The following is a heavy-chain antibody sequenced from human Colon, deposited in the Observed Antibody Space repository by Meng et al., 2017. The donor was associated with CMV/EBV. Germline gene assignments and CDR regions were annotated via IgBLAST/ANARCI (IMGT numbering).Heavy chain of an antibody. CDR3: ARDDTPYDFWSGYTHYYYYGMDV. CDR1: GFTFKFYW. V-gene: IGHV3-74*01. J-gene: IGHJ6*02. Sequence: GESLKISCVASGFTFKFYWMHWVRQTPGKGLEWVARINSDGSSTSYADSVKGRFTISRDNAKNTLYLQMNSLRAEDTAVYYCARDDTPYDFWSGYTHYYYYGMDVWGQGTTVTVSS. D-gene: IGHD3-3*01. CDR2: INSDGSST.